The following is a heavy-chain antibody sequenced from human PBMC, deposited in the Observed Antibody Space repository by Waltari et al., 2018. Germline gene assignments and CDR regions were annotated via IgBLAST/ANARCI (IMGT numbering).Heavy chain of an antibody. V-gene: IGHV4-59*01. CDR3: ARDRGYQDY. J-gene: IGHJ4*02. CDR1: GGSISSYY. CDR2: IYSNGST. Sequence: QVQLQESGPGLVKPSETLSLTCTVSGGSISSYYWSWIRQPPGQGLEGIGYIYSNGSTNHTPSLNSRVIISVDTSKNQFSLKVRSMTAADTAVYYCARDRGYQDYWGQGTLVTVSS. D-gene: IGHD3-10*01.